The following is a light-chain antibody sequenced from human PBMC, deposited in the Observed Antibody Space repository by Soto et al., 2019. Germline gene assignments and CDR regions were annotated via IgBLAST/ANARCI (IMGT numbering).Light chain of an antibody. Sequence: EIVLTQSPATLSVSPGERATLSCRASQSVRSNLAWYQQKPGQGPRLLIFGASTRATNIPARFSGSGSGTEFTLTISSLQSEDFAVYYCQQYINWPPLTFGGGTKV. V-gene: IGKV3-15*01. CDR1: QSVRSN. J-gene: IGKJ4*01. CDR2: GAS. CDR3: QQYINWPPLT.